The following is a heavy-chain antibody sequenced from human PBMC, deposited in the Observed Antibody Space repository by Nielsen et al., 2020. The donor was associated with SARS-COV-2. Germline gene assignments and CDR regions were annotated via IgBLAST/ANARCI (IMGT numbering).Heavy chain of an antibody. CDR1: GFTFSSYW. V-gene: IGHV3-7*01. D-gene: IGHD4-17*01. CDR2: IKQDGSEK. CDR3: ARLTVTTHFDY. J-gene: IGHJ4*02. Sequence: GGSLRLSCAASGFTFSSYWMSWVRQAPGKGLEWVANIKQDGSEKCYVDSVRGRFTISRDNAKNSLYLQMNSLRAEDTAVYYCARLTVTTHFDYWGQGTLVTVSS.